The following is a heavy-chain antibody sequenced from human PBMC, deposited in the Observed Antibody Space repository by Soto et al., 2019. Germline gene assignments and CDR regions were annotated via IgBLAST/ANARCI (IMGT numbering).Heavy chain of an antibody. CDR1: GGSISSGGYY. J-gene: IGHJ1*01. CDR3: GRGESH. V-gene: IGHV4-31*03. CDR2: IYYSWST. Sequence: QVQLQESGPGLVKPSQTLSLTCTVSGGSISSGGYYWSWIRPHPGKALEGIGYIYYSWSTYYNPSVKSGVTKPVDTSKFPFSLTLSSVTVADTAVYYCGRGESHWGQGPLCTVSS.